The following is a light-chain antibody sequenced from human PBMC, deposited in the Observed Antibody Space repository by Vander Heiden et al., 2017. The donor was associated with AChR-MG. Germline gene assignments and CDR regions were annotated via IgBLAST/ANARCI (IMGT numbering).Light chain of an antibody. J-gene: IGLJ1*01. CDR1: SSNIGAGHD. Sequence: QSVLTQPPSVSGAPGQRVTISCTGSSSNIGAGHDVHWYQQLPGTAPKLLIYGNSNRPSGVPDRFSGSKSGTSASLAITGLQAEDEADYYCQSDDSSLSGYVFGTGTKVTVL. CDR3: QSDDSSLSGYV. V-gene: IGLV1-40*01. CDR2: GNS.